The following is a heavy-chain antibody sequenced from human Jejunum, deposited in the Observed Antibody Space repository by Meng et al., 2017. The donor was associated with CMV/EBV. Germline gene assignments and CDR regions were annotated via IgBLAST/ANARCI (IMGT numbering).Heavy chain of an antibody. V-gene: IGHV3-7*01. CDR2: ISRDGSKD. Sequence: SYMMSWVRQAPGKGPEWVASISRDGSKDYYVDSVEGRFTISRDNAKTSLFLELSSLRAEDTAVYYCARTISVSVAGAVVPGESDSWGQGTQVTVSS. CDR1: SYM. D-gene: IGHD2-15*01. J-gene: IGHJ4*02. CDR3: ARTISVSVAGAVVPGESDS.